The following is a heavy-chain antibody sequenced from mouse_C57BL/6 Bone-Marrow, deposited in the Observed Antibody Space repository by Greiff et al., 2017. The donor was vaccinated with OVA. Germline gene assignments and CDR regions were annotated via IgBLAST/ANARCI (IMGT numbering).Heavy chain of an antibody. J-gene: IGHJ1*03. CDR2: IYPRSGNT. CDR1: GYTFTSYG. CDR3: APHYDAVGYFDV. D-gene: IGHD2-4*01. Sequence: QVQLKQSGAELARPGASVKLSCKASGYTFTSYGISWVKQRTGQGLEWIGEIYPRSGNTYYNEKFKGKATLTADKSSSTAYMELRSLTSEDSAVYVCAPHYDAVGYFDVWGTGTTVTVSS. V-gene: IGHV1-81*01.